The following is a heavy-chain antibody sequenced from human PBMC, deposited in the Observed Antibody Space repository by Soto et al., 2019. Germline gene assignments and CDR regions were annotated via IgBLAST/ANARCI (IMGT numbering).Heavy chain of an antibody. CDR1: GFTFSDYY. CDR2: ISSSSSYT. V-gene: IGHV3-11*05. Sequence: QVQLVESGGGLVKPGGSLRLSCAASGFTFSDYYMSWIRQAPGKGLEWVSYISSSSSYTNYADSVKGRFTISRDNAKNSLYLQMNSLRAEDTAVYYWARERAAFYYYYGMDVWGQGTTVTVSS. CDR3: ARERAAFYYYYGMDV. D-gene: IGHD6-25*01. J-gene: IGHJ6*02.